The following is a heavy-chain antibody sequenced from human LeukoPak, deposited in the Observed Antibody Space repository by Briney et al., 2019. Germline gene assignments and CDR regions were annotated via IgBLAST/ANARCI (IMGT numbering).Heavy chain of an antibody. D-gene: IGHD1-26*01. Sequence: GASVKVSCKASGYTFTSFGISWVRQAPGQGLEWVGWISAYNGNTNYAQKLQGRVTMNTDTSTSTAYMELRSLRSDDTAVYYCARVGTAIVGAAADYWGQGTLVTVSS. J-gene: IGHJ4*02. CDR3: ARVGTAIVGAAADY. V-gene: IGHV1-18*01. CDR2: ISAYNGNT. CDR1: GYTFTSFG.